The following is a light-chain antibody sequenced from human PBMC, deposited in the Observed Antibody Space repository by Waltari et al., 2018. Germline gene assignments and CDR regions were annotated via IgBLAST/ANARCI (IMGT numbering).Light chain of an antibody. V-gene: IGKV3-15*01. J-gene: IGKJ2*01. Sequence: EIVMTQSPATLSGSPGETVTLSCRASQSISSNLAWFQQKPGQAPRLLIYGAFTRATGIPARFGGSGSGTDFTLTISSLQSEDFAVYYCQQYNNWPLYTFGQGTKLEI. CDR2: GAF. CDR3: QQYNNWPLYT. CDR1: QSISSN.